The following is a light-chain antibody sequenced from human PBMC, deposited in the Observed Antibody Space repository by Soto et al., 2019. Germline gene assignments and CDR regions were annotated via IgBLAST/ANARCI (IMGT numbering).Light chain of an antibody. V-gene: IGLV2-14*03. CDR3: SSYSTSSSLPYV. CDR1: SSDVGGFNY. CDR2: DVT. J-gene: IGLJ1*01. Sequence: QSALTQPASVSGSPGQSITISCTGTSSDVGGFNYVSWYQQHPGKAPTLIINDVTARPSGVSTRFSGSKSGNTASLTISGLQGEDEADYYCSSYSTSSSLPYVFGTGTKLTVL.